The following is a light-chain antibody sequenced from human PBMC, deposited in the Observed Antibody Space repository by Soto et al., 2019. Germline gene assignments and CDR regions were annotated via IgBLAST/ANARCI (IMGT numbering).Light chain of an antibody. CDR1: SSDVGSYNR. Sequence: QSALTQPPSVSGSPGQSVTISCTGTSSDVGSYNRVSWYQQSPGTAPKLMIYEVNNRPSGVPDRFSGSKSGNTASLSISGLKAEDEADYYCCLYTSSRTVVFGGGTKLTVL. V-gene: IGLV2-18*01. CDR2: EVN. J-gene: IGLJ2*01. CDR3: CLYTSSRTVV.